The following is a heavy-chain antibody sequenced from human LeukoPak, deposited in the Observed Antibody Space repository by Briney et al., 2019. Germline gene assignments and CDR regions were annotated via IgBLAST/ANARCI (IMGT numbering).Heavy chain of an antibody. CDR2: IYYSGST. D-gene: IGHD3-3*01. Sequence: NPSETLSLTCTVSGGSISSTSYYWDWIRQPPGKGLEWIGSIYYSGSTYYNPSLKSRLTISVDTSKNQFSLNLASVTAADTAVYYCTTGQSGYPDFWGQGTLVTVSS. CDR1: GGSISSTSYY. J-gene: IGHJ4*02. CDR3: TTGQSGYPDF. V-gene: IGHV4-39*01.